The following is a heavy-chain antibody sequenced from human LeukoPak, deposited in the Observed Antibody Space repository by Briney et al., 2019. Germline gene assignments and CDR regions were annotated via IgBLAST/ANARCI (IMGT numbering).Heavy chain of an antibody. CDR3: ARAGWLRDYPHYMDV. J-gene: IGHJ6*03. Sequence: GGSLRLSCAASGFTFSSYWMSWVRQAPGKGLEWVANIKQDGSEKYYVDSVKGRFTISRDNAKNSLYLQMNSLRAEDTAVYYCARAGWLRDYPHYMDVWGKGTTVTVSS. CDR1: GFTFSSYW. V-gene: IGHV3-7*01. D-gene: IGHD5-12*01. CDR2: IKQDGSEK.